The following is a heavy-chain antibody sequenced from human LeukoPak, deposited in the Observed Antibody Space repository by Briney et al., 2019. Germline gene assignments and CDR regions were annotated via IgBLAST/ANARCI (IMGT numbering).Heavy chain of an antibody. CDR3: ARHGQNDGYPLGY. J-gene: IGHJ4*02. CDR2: INHSGST. CDR1: GGSFSGYY. D-gene: IGHD5-24*01. Sequence: SETLSLTCAVYGGSFSGYYWSWIRQPPGKGLEWIGEINHSGSTNYNPSLKSRLTISVDTSKNQLSLKLNSVTDADTAVYYCARHGQNDGYPLGYWGQGTLVSVSS. V-gene: IGHV4-34*01.